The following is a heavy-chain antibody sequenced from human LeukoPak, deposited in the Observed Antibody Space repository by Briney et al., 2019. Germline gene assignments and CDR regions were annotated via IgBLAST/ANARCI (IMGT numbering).Heavy chain of an antibody. CDR1: GFTFSSHR. V-gene: IGHV3-74*01. CDR2: VSTDGSTT. CDR3: ARGNGFKAWFDP. D-gene: IGHD2-2*03. Sequence: QPGGSLRLSCAASGFTFSSHRMHWVRQAPGKGLVWVSCVSTDGSTTNYADSVKGRFTISRDNAKNSLYLQMNSLRAEDTAVYYCARGNGFKAWFDPWGQGTLVTVSS. J-gene: IGHJ5*02.